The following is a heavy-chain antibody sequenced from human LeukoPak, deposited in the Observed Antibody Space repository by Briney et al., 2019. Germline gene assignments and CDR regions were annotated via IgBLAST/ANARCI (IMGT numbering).Heavy chain of an antibody. Sequence: TGGSLRLSCAASGFTFSSYAMSWVRQAPGKGLEWVSAISGSGGSTYYADSVKGRFTISRDNSKNTLYLQMNSLRAEDTAVYYCAKDGGSGYYYFDYWGQGTLVTVSS. V-gene: IGHV3-23*01. J-gene: IGHJ4*02. CDR3: AKDGGSGYYYFDY. CDR1: GFTFSSYA. CDR2: ISGSGGST. D-gene: IGHD3-22*01.